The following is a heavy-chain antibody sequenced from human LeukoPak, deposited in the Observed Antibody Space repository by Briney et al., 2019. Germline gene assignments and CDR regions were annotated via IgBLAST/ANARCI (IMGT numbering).Heavy chain of an antibody. V-gene: IGHV4-59*02. D-gene: IGHD3-10*01. CDR2: VFYTGSA. CDR1: GASVSPYY. CDR3: ARDLGPSRGFDY. Sequence: LETPSLTCTLSGASVSPYYWRCIRQPPQKRHERSGYVFYTGSATYNPSLKGRLTISVDPSKSQFSLKLNSVTAADTAVYYCARDLGPSRGFDYWGRGTLVTVSS. J-gene: IGHJ4*02.